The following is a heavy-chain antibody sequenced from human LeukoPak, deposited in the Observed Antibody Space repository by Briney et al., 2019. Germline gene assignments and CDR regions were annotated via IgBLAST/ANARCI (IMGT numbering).Heavy chain of an antibody. Sequence: ASVKVSCKASGYTFTTSGITWVRQAPGQGLEWMGWISGYNGNTNYRQKLQGRVTMTTDTSTSTAYMDLRSLRSDDTAIYYCARDSPDGSGTYYNDSPDYWGQGTLVTVSS. CDR3: ARDSPDGSGTYYNDSPDY. CDR2: ISGYNGNT. V-gene: IGHV1-18*01. D-gene: IGHD3-10*01. J-gene: IGHJ4*02. CDR1: GYTFTTSG.